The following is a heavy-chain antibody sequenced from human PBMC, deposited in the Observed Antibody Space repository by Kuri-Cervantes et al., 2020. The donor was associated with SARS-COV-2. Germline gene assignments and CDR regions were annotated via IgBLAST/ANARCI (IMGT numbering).Heavy chain of an antibody. D-gene: IGHD1-20*01. CDR1: GYTFTGYY. J-gene: IGHJ6*03. V-gene: IGHV1-2*02. Sequence: ASVKVSCKASGYTFTGYYMHWVRQAPGQGLEWMGWINPNSGGTNYAQKFQGRVTMTRDTSISTAYMELSRLRSDDTAVYYCASKYNWNDEMSYYYMDVWGKGTTVTVSS. CDR3: ASKYNWNDEMSYYYMDV. CDR2: INPNSGGT.